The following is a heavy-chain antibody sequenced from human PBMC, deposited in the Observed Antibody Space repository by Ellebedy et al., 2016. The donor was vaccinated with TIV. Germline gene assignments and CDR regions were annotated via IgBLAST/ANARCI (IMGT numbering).Heavy chain of an antibody. CDR1: GFPLNKFW. J-gene: IGHJ4*02. CDR3: ARGSGSSGRH. D-gene: IGHD6-19*01. Sequence: GGSLRLSCAASGFPLNKFWMSWARQTPGKGLEWVANIREYGNEIYYVDSVTGRFTISRDNAKRSVYLQMTSLRVGDTGVYFCARGSGSSGRHWGQGTQVTVSS. V-gene: IGHV3-7*01. CDR2: IREYGNEI.